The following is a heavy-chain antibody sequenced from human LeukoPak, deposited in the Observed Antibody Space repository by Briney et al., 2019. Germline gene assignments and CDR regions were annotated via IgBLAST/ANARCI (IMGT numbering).Heavy chain of an antibody. J-gene: IGHJ5*02. CDR1: GFTFSGSA. V-gene: IGHV3-73*01. D-gene: IGHD4-17*01. Sequence: GGSLRLSCAASGFTFSGSAMHWVRQASGKGLEWVGRIRSKTNSYATAYAASVKGRFTISRDDSKNTAYLQMNSLETEDTAVYYCTRQYGDSPWGQGTPVTVSS. CDR2: IRSKTNSYAT. CDR3: TRQYGDSP.